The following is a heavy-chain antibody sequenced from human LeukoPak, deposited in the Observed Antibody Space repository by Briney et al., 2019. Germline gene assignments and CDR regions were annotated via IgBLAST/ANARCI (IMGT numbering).Heavy chain of an antibody. CDR3: ARAFPDGYMPRPFDP. Sequence: SVKVSCKASGGTFSSYAISWVRQAPGQGLEWMGGIIPIFGTANYAQKFQGRVTITADESTSTAYMELSSLKSEDTAVYYCARAFPDGYMPRPFDPWGQGTLVTVSS. CDR2: IIPIFGTA. V-gene: IGHV1-69*13. D-gene: IGHD5-24*01. J-gene: IGHJ5*02. CDR1: GGTFSSYA.